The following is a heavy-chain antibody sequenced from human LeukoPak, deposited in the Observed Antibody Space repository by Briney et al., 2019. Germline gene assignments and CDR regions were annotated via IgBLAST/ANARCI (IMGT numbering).Heavy chain of an antibody. Sequence: SGTLSLTCAVSGGSISSSNWWSWVRQPPGKGLEWIGEIYHSGSTNYNPSLKSRVTISVDKSKNQFSLKLSSVTAADTAVYYCATYSPRGVGSYYVEDPYFDYWGQGTLVTVSS. CDR1: GGSISSSNW. CDR2: IYHSGST. D-gene: IGHD1-26*01. J-gene: IGHJ4*02. CDR3: ATYSPRGVGSYYVEDPYFDY. V-gene: IGHV4-4*02.